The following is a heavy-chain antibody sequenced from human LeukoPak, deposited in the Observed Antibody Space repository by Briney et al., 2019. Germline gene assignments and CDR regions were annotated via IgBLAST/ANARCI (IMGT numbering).Heavy chain of an antibody. CDR3: AXGXEPLAANTLAY. V-gene: IGHV3-53*01. Sequence: GGSLRLSCAASGFTVITNDMTWGRQAPGKGLDWGSVLYSDGNTKYADSVQGRFTISRYNSKNTLYLEMNSLSPDHMAVYNCAXGXEPLAANTLAYWGQGTLVTVSS. CDR2: LYSDGNT. J-gene: IGHJ4*02. CDR1: GFTVITND. D-gene: IGHD1-14*01.